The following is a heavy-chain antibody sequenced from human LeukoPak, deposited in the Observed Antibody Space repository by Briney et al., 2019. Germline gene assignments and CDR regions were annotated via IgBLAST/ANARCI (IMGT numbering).Heavy chain of an antibody. J-gene: IGHJ4*02. V-gene: IGHV4-59*10. CDR1: GGSFSGYN. D-gene: IGHD4-17*01. CDR3: ARGDLITHDYGDYAVDY. CDR2: IYTSGST. Sequence: SETLSLTCAVYGGSFSGYNWSWIRQPAGKGLEWIGRIYTSGSTNYNPSLKSRVTMSVDTSKNQFSLKLSSVTAADMAVYYCARGDLITHDYGDYAVDYWGQGTLVTVSS.